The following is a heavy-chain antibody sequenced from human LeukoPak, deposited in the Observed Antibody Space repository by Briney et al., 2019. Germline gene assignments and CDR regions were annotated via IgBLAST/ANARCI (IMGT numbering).Heavy chain of an antibody. J-gene: IGHJ4*02. CDR3: ARDGPWKSDC. Sequence: SETLSLTCTVSGDSVSTSYYWGWIRQPPGKGLEWIGSTSGSTYYNPSLKSRVTISVDTSRNQFSLKLTSVTAADTAVYYCARDGPWKSDCWGQGTLVTVSS. V-gene: IGHV4-38-2*02. D-gene: IGHD1-1*01. CDR2: TSGST. CDR1: GDSVSTSYY.